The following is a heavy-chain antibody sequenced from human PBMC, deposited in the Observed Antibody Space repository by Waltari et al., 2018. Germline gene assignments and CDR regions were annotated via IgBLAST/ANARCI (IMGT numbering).Heavy chain of an antibody. Sequence: QVQLVQSGAEVKKPGASVKVSCKASGYTFTGYYMHWVRQAPGQGLEWMGRINPNSRGTNYAQKFQGRVTMTRDTSISTAYMELSRLRSDDTAVYYCARGVGPKGSDAFDIWGQGTMVTVSS. CDR2: INPNSRGT. V-gene: IGHV1-2*06. D-gene: IGHD1-26*01. CDR3: ARGVGPKGSDAFDI. J-gene: IGHJ3*02. CDR1: GYTFTGYY.